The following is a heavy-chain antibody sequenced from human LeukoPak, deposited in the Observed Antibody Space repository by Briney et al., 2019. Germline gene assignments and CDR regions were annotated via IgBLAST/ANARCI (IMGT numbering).Heavy chain of an antibody. CDR2: IKQDESEK. D-gene: IGHD3-10*01. CDR3: ARAVLLWFGELLSDAFDI. Sequence: GGSLRLSCAASGFTFSSYWMSWVRQAPGKGLEWVANIKQDESEKYYVDSVKGRFTISRDNAKNSLYLQMNSLRAEDTAVYYCARAVLLWFGELLSDAFDIWGQGTMVTVSS. CDR1: GFTFSSYW. V-gene: IGHV3-7*01. J-gene: IGHJ3*02.